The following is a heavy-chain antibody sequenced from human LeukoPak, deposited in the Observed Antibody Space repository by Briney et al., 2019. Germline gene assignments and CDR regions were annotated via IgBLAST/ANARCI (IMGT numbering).Heavy chain of an antibody. CDR2: ISGSGGGT. V-gene: IGHV3-23*01. CDR1: GFIFSNYG. Sequence: GSLRLSCAVSGFIFSNYGMSWVRQAPGKGLEWVSSISGSGGGTYYADSVKGRFTISRDNSRNTLYLQMSSLRAGDTAVYYCANGCSSTTCFLGEFDYWGQGTLVTVSS. CDR3: ANGCSSTTCFLGEFDY. J-gene: IGHJ4*02. D-gene: IGHD2-2*01.